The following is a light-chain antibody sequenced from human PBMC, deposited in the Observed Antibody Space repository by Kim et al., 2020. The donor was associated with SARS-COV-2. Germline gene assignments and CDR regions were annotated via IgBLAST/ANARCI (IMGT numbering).Light chain of an antibody. V-gene: IGLV1-40*01. J-gene: IGLJ1*01. Sequence: FTTSCTRSSSNNGAGYDVHLYQPLPGTAPKLLIYGNSNRPSGVPDRFSGSKSGTSASLAITGLQAEDEADYYCQSYDSSLSALYVFGTGTKVTVL. CDR3: QSYDSSLSALYV. CDR1: SSNNGAGYD. CDR2: GNS.